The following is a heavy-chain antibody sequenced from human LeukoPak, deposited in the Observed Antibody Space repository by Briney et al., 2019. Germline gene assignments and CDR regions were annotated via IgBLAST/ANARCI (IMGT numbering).Heavy chain of an antibody. Sequence: PSETLSLTCTVSGGSISSYYWSWIRQPPGKGLEWIGYIYYSGSTNYNPSLKSQVTISVDTSKNQFSLKLSSVTAADTAVYYCARDTGYCSSTSCSRYYYGMDVWGKGTTVTVSS. D-gene: IGHD2-2*01. CDR3: ARDTGYCSSTSCSRYYYGMDV. J-gene: IGHJ6*04. CDR1: GGSISSYY. V-gene: IGHV4-59*01. CDR2: IYYSGST.